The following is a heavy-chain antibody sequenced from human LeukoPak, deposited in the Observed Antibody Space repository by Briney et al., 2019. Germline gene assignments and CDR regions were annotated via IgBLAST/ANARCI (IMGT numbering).Heavy chain of an antibody. CDR3: ARGPRSSSFWFDP. J-gene: IGHJ5*02. V-gene: IGHV3-21*01. CDR2: ISSSSSYI. Sequence: GGSLRLSCAASGFTFSSYSMNWVRQAPGKGLEWVSSISSSSSYIYYADSVKGRFTISRDNAKNSLYLQMNSLRAEDTAVYYCARGPRSSSFWFDPWGQGTLVTVSS. CDR1: GFTFSSYS. D-gene: IGHD6-13*01.